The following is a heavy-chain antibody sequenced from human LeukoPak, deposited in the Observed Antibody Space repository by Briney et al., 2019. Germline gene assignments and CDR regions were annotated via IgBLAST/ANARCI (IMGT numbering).Heavy chain of an antibody. V-gene: IGHV3-48*02. CDR3: ARNSVGAANFDY. J-gene: IGHJ4*02. D-gene: IGHD1-26*01. CDR2: ITSSSTTT. CDR1: GVTFSSYE. Sequence: PGGSLRLSCAASGVTFSSYEMNWVRQAPGKGLEWVSYITSSSTTTHYADSVKGRFTISRDNAKNSLYLQMNSLRDEDTAVYYCARNSVGAANFDYWGQETLVTVSS.